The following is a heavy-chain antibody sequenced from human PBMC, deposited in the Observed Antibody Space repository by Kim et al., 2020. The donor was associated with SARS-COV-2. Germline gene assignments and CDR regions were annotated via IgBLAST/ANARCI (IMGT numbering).Heavy chain of an antibody. J-gene: IGHJ6*03. Sequence: GNTGYAQKFQGRVTMTRNTSISTAYMELSSLRSEDTAVYYCARGPSYMDVWGKGTTVTVSS. V-gene: IGHV1-8*01. CDR3: ARGPSYMDV. CDR2: GNT.